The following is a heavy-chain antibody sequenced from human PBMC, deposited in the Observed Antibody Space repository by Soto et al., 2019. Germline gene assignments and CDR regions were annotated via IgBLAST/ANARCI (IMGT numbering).Heavy chain of an antibody. CDR1: GGSTNSNY. CDR2: IHHSGIT. CDR3: ARVSGATISS. Sequence: QVQLQESGPGLVKPSETLSLTCTVSGGSTNSNYWTWIRQPPGKGLEWIGFIHHSGITNYNPSLKSRVTISVDTSKNQFSLQMSSVTAADPAVFYCARVSGATISSWGQGTLVTVSS. J-gene: IGHJ5*02. D-gene: IGHD1-26*01. V-gene: IGHV4-59*01.